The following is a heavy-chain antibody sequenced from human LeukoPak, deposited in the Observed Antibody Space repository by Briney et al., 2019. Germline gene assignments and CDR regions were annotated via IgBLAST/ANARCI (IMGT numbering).Heavy chain of an antibody. J-gene: IGHJ4*02. CDR2: ISYDGSNK. CDR3: AKGLWQQLPTLSDY. Sequence: PGGSLRLSCAASGFTFSSYGMHWVRQAPGKGLEWVAVISYDGSNKYYADSVKGRFTISRDNSKNTLFLQMDSLRTEDTAVYFCAKGLWQQLPTLSDYWGQGTLVTVSS. D-gene: IGHD6-13*01. V-gene: IGHV3-30*18. CDR1: GFTFSSYG.